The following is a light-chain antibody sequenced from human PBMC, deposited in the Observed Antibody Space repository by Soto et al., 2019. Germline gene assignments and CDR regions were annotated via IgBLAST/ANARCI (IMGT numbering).Light chain of an antibody. V-gene: IGLV2-14*01. CDR2: EVS. J-gene: IGLJ1*01. CDR3: FSYTSSGTYV. CDR1: SSDVGNYKY. Sequence: QSALTRPASVSGSPGQSITISCTGTSSDVGNYKYVSWYQQHPGKAPKLMIYEVSNRPSGVSNRFSGSKSGNTASLTISGIQAEDETDYYCFSYTSSGTYVFGTGTKVTVL.